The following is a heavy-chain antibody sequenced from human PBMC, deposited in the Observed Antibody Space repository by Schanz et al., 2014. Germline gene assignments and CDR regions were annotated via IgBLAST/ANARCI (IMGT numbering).Heavy chain of an antibody. CDR2: ISNDGSIK. Sequence: VQLLDSGGGLVQPGGSLRLSCAASGFTFRDYYMSWIRQAPGKGLEWVALISNDGSIKYYADSVEGRFTISRDNSRNTLYLQMNSLRTEDTAVYYCASPSGYSDYGTYFDFWGQGTLVTVSS. V-gene: IGHV3-30-3*01. CDR1: GFTFRDYY. D-gene: IGHD5-12*01. J-gene: IGHJ4*02. CDR3: ASPSGYSDYGTYFDF.